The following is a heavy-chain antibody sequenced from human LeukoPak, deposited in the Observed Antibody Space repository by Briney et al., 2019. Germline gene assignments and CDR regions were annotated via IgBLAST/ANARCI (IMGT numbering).Heavy chain of an antibody. D-gene: IGHD3-22*01. Sequence: GGSLRLSCAASGFTFDDYAMHWVRQAPGKGLEWVSGINWNSGSIGYADSVRGRFTISRDNAKNSLYLQMNSLRAEDTALYYCAKDIKKTYYYDSSGYYLYYQGSYFDLWGRGTLVTVSS. CDR3: AKDIKKTYYYDSSGYYLYYQGSYFDL. CDR1: GFTFDDYA. J-gene: IGHJ2*01. CDR2: INWNSGSI. V-gene: IGHV3-9*01.